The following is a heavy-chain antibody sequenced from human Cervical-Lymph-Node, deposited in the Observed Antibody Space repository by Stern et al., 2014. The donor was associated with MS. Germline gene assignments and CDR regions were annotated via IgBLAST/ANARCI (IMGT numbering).Heavy chain of an antibody. Sequence: QVQLQQWCAGLFRPSETLSLTCAVHGASFSDNYWSWIRQTPGKGLEWMGEINTSKRTPYDPSLMGRASLSVDPSRNQFSLKLSSLTAADTAMYYCARERKVERSARLLVSFDVWGQGTLVTVSS. J-gene: IGHJ3*01. CDR3: ARERKVERSARLLVSFDV. V-gene: IGHV4-34*01. D-gene: IGHD1-1*01. CDR1: GASFSDNY. CDR2: INTSKRT.